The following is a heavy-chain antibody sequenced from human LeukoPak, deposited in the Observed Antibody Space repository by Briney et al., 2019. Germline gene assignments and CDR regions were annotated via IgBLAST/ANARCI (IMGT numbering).Heavy chain of an antibody. Sequence: SETLSLTCTLSVGSISRYYWSWIPDPLGEGVEWIGYIFHRGSTSYNPALKSRVTISVDTSKNQFSLKLSSVTAADTAVYYWARAGGDYYLTWGQGTLVGVSS. V-gene: IGHV4-59*01. CDR3: ARAGGDYYLT. CDR2: IFHRGST. CDR1: VGSISRYY. D-gene: IGHD4-17*01. J-gene: IGHJ5*02.